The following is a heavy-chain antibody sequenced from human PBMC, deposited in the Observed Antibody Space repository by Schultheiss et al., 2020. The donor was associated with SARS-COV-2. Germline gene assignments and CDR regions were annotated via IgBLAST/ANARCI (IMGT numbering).Heavy chain of an antibody. J-gene: IGHJ4*02. D-gene: IGHD5-18*01. Sequence: ASVKVSCKASGYTFTSYDINWVRQATGQGLEWMGWMNPNSGNTGYAQKFQGRVTMTRNTSISTAYMELSSLRAEDTAVYYCAKVGGYSYGSTSLASFDYWGQGTLVTVSS. CDR3: AKVGGYSYGSTSLASFDY. CDR2: MNPNSGNT. CDR1: GYTFTSYD. V-gene: IGHV1-8*01.